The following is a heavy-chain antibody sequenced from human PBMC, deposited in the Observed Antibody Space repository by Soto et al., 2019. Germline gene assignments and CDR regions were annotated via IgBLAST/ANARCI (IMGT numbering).Heavy chain of an antibody. CDR3: ASTAHSSGWYSGGFDY. CDR2: IYYSGST. V-gene: IGHV4-30-4*02. CDR1: GGSISSGDYY. Sequence: SETLSLTCTVSGGSISSGDYYWSWIRQPPGKGLEWIGYIYYSGSTYYNPSLKSRVTISVDTSKNQFSLKLSSVTAADTAVYYCASTAHSSGWYSGGFDYWGQGTLVTVSS. J-gene: IGHJ4*02. D-gene: IGHD6-19*01.